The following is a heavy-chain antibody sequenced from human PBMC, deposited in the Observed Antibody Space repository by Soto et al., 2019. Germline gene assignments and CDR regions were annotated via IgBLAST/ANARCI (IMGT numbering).Heavy chain of an antibody. CDR1: GGSISSYY. Sequence: QVQLQESGPGLVKPSETLSLTCTVSGGSISSYYWSWIRQPPGKGLEWIGYIYYSGSTNYNPSLKSRVTISVDTSKNQFSLKLSSVTAADTAVYYCARVGYCSSTSCYASFYYYYYMDVWGKGTTVTVSS. CDR3: ARVGYCSSTSCYASFYYYYYMDV. J-gene: IGHJ6*03. V-gene: IGHV4-59*01. D-gene: IGHD2-2*01. CDR2: IYYSGST.